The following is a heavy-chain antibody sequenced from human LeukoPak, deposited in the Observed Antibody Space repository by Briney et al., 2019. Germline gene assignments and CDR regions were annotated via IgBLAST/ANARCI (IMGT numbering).Heavy chain of an antibody. CDR2: IKQDGSEK. V-gene: IGHV3-7*01. CDR1: GFTFSSYA. Sequence: PGGSLRLSCAASGFTFSSYAMSWVRQAPGKGLEWVANIKQDGSEKYYVDSVKGRFTISRDNAKNSLYLQMNSLRAEDTAVYYCAREKGTNSYGLDYWGQGTLVTVSS. J-gene: IGHJ4*02. D-gene: IGHD5-18*01. CDR3: AREKGTNSYGLDY.